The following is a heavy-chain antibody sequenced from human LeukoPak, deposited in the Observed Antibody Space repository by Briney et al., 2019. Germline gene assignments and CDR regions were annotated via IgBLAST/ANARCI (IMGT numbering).Heavy chain of an antibody. CDR1: GFIFRTYN. D-gene: IGHD4-4*01. CDR3: AKGGPYSKFPFDP. Sequence: GGSWKFSVAAPGFIFRTYNISWVRQAPGKGLNWVSTISASGGTTYYADSVKSRFTISRDNSKSTLFLRMNSLRAEDTALYYCAKGGPYSKFPFDPWGQGTLVTVFS. V-gene: IGHV3-23*01. CDR2: ISASGGTT. J-gene: IGHJ5*02.